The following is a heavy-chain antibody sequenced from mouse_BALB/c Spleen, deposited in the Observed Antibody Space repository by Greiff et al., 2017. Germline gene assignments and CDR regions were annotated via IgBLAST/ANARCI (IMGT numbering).Heavy chain of an antibody. J-gene: IGHJ4*01. CDR1: GFTFSSYT. D-gene: IGHD4-1*01. CDR3: TRVGGSSYAMDY. V-gene: IGHV5-6-4*01. Sequence: EVKVVESGGGLVKPGGSLKLSCAASGFTFSSYTMSWVRQTPEKRLEWVATISSGGSYTYYPDSVKGRFTISRDNAKNTLYLQMSSLKSEDTAMYYCTRVGGSSYAMDYWGQGTSVTVSS. CDR2: ISSGGSYT.